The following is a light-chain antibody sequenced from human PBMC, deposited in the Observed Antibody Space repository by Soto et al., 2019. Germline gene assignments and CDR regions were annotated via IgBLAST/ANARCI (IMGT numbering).Light chain of an antibody. CDR2: WAS. V-gene: IGKV4-1*01. CDR3: QHYYSSPLT. J-gene: IGKJ4*01. CDR1: QSVLSSSNNKNY. Sequence: DIVXTQSPDSLSVSLGERATINCKSSQSVLSSSNNKNYLAWYQQKPGQPPKVVIYWASTRGSGVPDRFSGSGSGTDFTLTISSLQAEDVAVYYCQHYYSSPLTFGGGTKVEIK.